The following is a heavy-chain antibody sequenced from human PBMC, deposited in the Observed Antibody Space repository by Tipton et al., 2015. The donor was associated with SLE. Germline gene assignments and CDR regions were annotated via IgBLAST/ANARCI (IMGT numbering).Heavy chain of an antibody. CDR2: ISGDGGST. CDR1: GFTFDDYA. J-gene: IGHJ4*02. Sequence: SLRLSCAASGFTFDDYAMHWVRQAPGKGLEWVSLISGDGGSTYYADSVKGRFTISRDNSKNSLYLQMNSLRTEDTALYYCARLPRRGYSYGVDYWGQGTLVTVSS. V-gene: IGHV3-43*02. CDR3: ARLPRRGYSYGVDY. D-gene: IGHD5-18*01.